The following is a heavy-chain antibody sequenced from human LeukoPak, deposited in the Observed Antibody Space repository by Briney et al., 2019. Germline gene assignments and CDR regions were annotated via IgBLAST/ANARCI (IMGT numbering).Heavy chain of an antibody. CDR1: GFTFSSYA. V-gene: IGHV3-23*01. D-gene: IGHD3-10*01. CDR2: ISGSGGST. Sequence: GGSLRLSCAASGFTFSSYAMSWVRQAPGKGLEWVSAISGSGGSTYYADSVKGRFTISRDNSKNTLYLQMNSLRAEDTAVYYCAKPAAYYGSGSRPNWFDPWGQGTLVTVPS. J-gene: IGHJ5*02. CDR3: AKPAAYYGSGSRPNWFDP.